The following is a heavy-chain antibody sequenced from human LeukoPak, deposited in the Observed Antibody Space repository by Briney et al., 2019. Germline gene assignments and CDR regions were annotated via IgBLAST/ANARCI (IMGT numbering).Heavy chain of an antibody. D-gene: IGHD6-19*01. CDR1: GYTFTSYA. J-gene: IGHJ5*02. V-gene: IGHV7-4-1*02. CDR2: INTNTGNP. Sequence: ASVKVSGKASGYTFTSYAMNWVRQAPGQGLEWMGWINTNTGNPTYAQGFTGRFVFSLDTSVSTAYLQISSLKAEDTAVYYCARDRKAFVAGTGSRHNWFDPWGQGTLVTVSS. CDR3: ARDRKAFVAGTGSRHNWFDP.